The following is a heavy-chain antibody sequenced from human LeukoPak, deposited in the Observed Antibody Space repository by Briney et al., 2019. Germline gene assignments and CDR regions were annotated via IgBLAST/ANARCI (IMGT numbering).Heavy chain of an antibody. CDR3: AKCVLVSFDY. CDR2: IRYNGSNK. D-gene: IGHD2-15*01. Sequence: GGSLRLSCAASGFTFSSYGMHWDRQAPGDGLGWVAFIRYNGSNKYYADSVKGRFTISRDNSKNTLYLQMSSLRAEDTAVYYCAKCVLVSFDYWGQGTLVTVSS. V-gene: IGHV3-30*02. CDR1: GFTFSSYG. J-gene: IGHJ4*02.